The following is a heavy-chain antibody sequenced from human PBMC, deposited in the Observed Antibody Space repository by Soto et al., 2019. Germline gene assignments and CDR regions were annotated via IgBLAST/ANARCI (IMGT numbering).Heavy chain of an antibody. CDR3: ARDQGYCSGGSCYVAGY. V-gene: IGHV3-74*01. Sequence: EVQLVESGGGLVQPGGSLRLSCAASGFTFSTYWMHWVRQAPGKGLVRVSRINSDGSTTDYADSVRGRFTLSRDNAKNTLYLQMNSLRAEDTAVYYCARDQGYCSGGSCYVAGYWGQGTLVTVSS. J-gene: IGHJ4*02. CDR2: INSDGSTT. CDR1: GFTFSTYW. D-gene: IGHD2-15*01.